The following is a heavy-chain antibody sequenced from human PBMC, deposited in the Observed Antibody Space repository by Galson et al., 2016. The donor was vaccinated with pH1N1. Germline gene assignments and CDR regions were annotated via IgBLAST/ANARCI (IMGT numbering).Heavy chain of an antibody. Sequence: SAISGDSVSRNSAAWNWIRQSPSRGLEWLGRTYYRSQWYNDYAVSVKSRITINPDTSKNQFSLQLNSVTPEDTAVYYCARASLGDYVGNFEYWGQGTLVTVSS. J-gene: IGHJ4*02. D-gene: IGHD4-17*01. V-gene: IGHV6-1*01. CDR2: TYYRSQWYN. CDR3: ARASLGDYVGNFEY. CDR1: GDSVSRNSAA.